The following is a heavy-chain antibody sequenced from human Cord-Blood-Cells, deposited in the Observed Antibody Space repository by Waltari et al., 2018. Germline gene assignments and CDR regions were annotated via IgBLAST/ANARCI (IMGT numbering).Heavy chain of an antibody. CDR2: INPNSGGT. V-gene: IGHV1-2*06. J-gene: IGHJ1*01. CDR1: GYTFTGYY. CDR3: ARSYGAAGTCFQH. D-gene: IGHD6-13*01. Sequence: QVQLMQSGAEVKKPGASVKVSCKASGYTFTGYYMHWVRQAPGQGLEWMGRINPNSGGTNYAQKFQGRVTMTRDTSISTAYMELSRLRSDDTAVYYCARSYGAAGTCFQHWGQGTLVTVSS.